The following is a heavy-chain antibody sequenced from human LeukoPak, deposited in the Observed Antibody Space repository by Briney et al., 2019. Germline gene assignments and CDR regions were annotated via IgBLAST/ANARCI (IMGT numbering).Heavy chain of an antibody. Sequence: KASQTLSLTCAVSGGSISSGGYSWSWIRQPPGKGLEWIGYIYHSGSTYYNPSLKSRVTISVDRSKNQFSLKLSSVTAADTAVYYCARGASGGYGYRMSSGVFDYWGQGTLVTVSS. V-gene: IGHV4-30-2*01. D-gene: IGHD5-18*01. CDR1: GGSISSGGYS. J-gene: IGHJ4*02. CDR2: IYHSGST. CDR3: ARGASGGYGYRMSSGVFDY.